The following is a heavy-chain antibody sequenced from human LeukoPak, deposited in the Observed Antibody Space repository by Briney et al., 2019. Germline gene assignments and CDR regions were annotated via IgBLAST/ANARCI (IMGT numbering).Heavy chain of an antibody. V-gene: IGHV6-1*01. J-gene: IGHJ4*02. D-gene: IGHD1-20*01. CDR1: GDSLSSKDAA. CDR3: ARVGSSNWDGQGPFYFDS. CDR2: TYYRSKWWT. Sequence: SQTLSLTCAISGDSLSSKDAAWNWIRQSPSRGLEWLGRTYYRSKWWTGYVLSVKSRITINSDTSKNQFSLELNSVIPEDTAVYYCARVGSSNWDGQGPFYFDSWGQGTLVVVSS.